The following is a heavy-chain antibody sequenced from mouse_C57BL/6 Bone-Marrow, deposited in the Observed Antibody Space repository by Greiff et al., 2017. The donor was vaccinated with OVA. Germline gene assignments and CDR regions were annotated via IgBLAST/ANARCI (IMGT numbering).Heavy chain of an antibody. CDR1: GYTFTDYY. CDR3: AREDYYGSSYGYWYFDV. Sequence: EVQVVESGPVLVKPGASVKKSCKASGYTFTDYYMNWVKPSHGKSLEWIGVINPYNGGTSYNQKFKGKATLTVDKSSSTAYMELNSLTSEDSAVYYCAREDYYGSSYGYWYFDVWGTGTTVTVSS. V-gene: IGHV1-19*01. CDR2: INPYNGGT. J-gene: IGHJ1*03. D-gene: IGHD1-1*01.